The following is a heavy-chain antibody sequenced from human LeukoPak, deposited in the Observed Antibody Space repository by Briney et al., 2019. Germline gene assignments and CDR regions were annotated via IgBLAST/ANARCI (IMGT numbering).Heavy chain of an antibody. J-gene: IGHJ4*02. CDR3: NTDCDY. Sequence: PGGSLRLSCATSGFTFSDAWMSWVRQAPGKGLEWVARVKSETDGGTIDYAAPVTGRFTISRDDSKKMVFLQMNSLKSEDTGVYYCNTDCDYWGQGTLVTVSS. V-gene: IGHV3-15*01. CDR2: VKSETDGGTI. CDR1: GFTFSDAW.